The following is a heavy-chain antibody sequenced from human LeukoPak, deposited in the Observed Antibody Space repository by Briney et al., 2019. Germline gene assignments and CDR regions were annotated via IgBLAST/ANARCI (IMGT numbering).Heavy chain of an antibody. CDR1: GGSISSGGYS. V-gene: IGHV4-31*03. D-gene: IGHD5-18*01. CDR3: ARGGYSYGWLFDY. J-gene: IGHJ4*02. Sequence: SETLSLTCTVSGGSISSGGYSWSWIRQHPGKGLEWIGYIYYSGSTYYNPSLKSRVTISVDTSKNQFSLKLSSVTAADTAVYYCARGGYSYGWLFDYWGQGTLVTVSS. CDR2: IYYSGST.